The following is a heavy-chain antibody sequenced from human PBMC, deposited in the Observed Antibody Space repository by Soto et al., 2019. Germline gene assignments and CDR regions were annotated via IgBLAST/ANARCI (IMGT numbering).Heavy chain of an antibody. Sequence: EVQLVESGGGLVQPGVSLRLSCAASGFTVTTNYMSWVRQPPGKGLEWVSVVYSGGSTYYADSVKGRFTVSRDNSKNTLYLQMNSLRAEDTAVYYCARDFSGKNDAFDIWGQGTVVTLSS. CDR2: VYSGGST. CDR3: ARDFSGKNDAFDI. V-gene: IGHV3-66*01. D-gene: IGHD3-10*01. J-gene: IGHJ3*02. CDR1: GFTVTTNY.